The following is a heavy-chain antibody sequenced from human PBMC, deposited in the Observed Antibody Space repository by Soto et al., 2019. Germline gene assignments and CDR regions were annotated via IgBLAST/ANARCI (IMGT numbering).Heavy chain of an antibody. CDR2: IYYSGIT. V-gene: IGHV4-39*01. D-gene: IGHD4-17*01. J-gene: IGHJ4*02. Sequence: SETLSLTCTVSGGSISSSSCYWGWILQPPGKGLEWIWSIYYSGITYYNPSLKSRVTISVDTSKNQFSLKLSSVTAADTAVYYCARHTRLDYRDKRGYFDYWGQGTLVTVSS. CDR1: GGSISSSSCY. CDR3: ARHTRLDYRDKRGYFDY.